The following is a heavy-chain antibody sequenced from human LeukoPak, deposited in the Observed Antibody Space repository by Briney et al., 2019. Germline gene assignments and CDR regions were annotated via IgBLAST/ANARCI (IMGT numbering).Heavy chain of an antibody. CDR3: AKTRGYSYGQVYYFDY. CDR2: ISGSGGST. D-gene: IGHD5-18*01. CDR1: GFTFSSYG. V-gene: IGHV3-23*01. J-gene: IGHJ4*02. Sequence: GGSLRLSCAASGFTFSSYGMHWVRQAPGKGLEWVSAISGSGGSTYYADSVKGRFTTSRDNSKNTLYLQMNSLRAEDTAVYYCAKTRGYSYGQVYYFDYWGQGTLVTVSS.